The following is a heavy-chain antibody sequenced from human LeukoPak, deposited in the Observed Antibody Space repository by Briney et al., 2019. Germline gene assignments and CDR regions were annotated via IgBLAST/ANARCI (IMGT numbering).Heavy chain of an antibody. J-gene: IGHJ4*02. CDR1: GFPFETNA. D-gene: IGHD5-18*01. CDR2: IGNTET. Sequence: GGSLRLSCATSGFPFETNAMSWVRQAPGKGLEWVATIGNTETCYADSVTGRCTISRDNSKTTVTLQMNRLRVKDTAIYYCAKDWIQFNRVFDCFDSWGQATLVTVSS. CDR3: AKDWIQFNRVFDCFDS. V-gene: IGHV3-23*01.